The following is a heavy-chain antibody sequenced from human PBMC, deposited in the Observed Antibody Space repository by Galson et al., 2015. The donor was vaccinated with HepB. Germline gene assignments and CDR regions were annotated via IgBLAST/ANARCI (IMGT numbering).Heavy chain of an antibody. D-gene: IGHD2-2*01. CDR1: GGTFSSYA. CDR2: IIPILGIA. J-gene: IGHJ6*03. Sequence: SVKVSCKASGGTFSSYAISWVRQAPGQGLEWMGGIIPILGIANYAQKFQGRVTITADKSTSTAYMELSSLRSEDTAVYYCARGKRVVVVPAAKSPPYYYYYYMDVWGKGTTVTVSS. CDR3: ARGKRVVVVPAAKSPPYYYYYYMDV. V-gene: IGHV1-69*10.